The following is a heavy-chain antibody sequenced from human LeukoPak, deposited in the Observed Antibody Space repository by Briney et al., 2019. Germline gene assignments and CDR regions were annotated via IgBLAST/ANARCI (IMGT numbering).Heavy chain of an antibody. Sequence: SETLSLTCTVSGGSISSYYWSWIRQPPGKGLEWIGYIYYSGSTNYNPSLKSRVTISVDTSKNQFSLKLSSVTAADTAVYYCARKRSVAAVIDYWGQGTLVTVSS. D-gene: IGHD6-6*01. J-gene: IGHJ4*02. V-gene: IGHV4-59*01. CDR3: ARKRSVAAVIDY. CDR2: IYYSGST. CDR1: GGSISSYY.